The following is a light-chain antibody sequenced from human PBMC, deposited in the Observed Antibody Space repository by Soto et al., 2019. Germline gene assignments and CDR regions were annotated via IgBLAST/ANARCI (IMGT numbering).Light chain of an antibody. CDR1: TSDVGGFNY. V-gene: IGLV2-14*01. CDR2: EVT. J-gene: IGLJ2*01. CDR3: TSRTSSSTVI. Sequence: QSALTQPASVSGSPGQSITISCIGTTSDVGGFNYVSWYQHHPGKVPKLLIYEVTNRPSGVSIRFSASKSGNTASLTISGLQAEDEADYYCTSRTSSSTVIFGGGTKVTVL.